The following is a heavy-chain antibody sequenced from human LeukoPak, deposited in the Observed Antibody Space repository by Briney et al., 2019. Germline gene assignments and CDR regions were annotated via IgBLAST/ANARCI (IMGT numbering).Heavy chain of an antibody. D-gene: IGHD1-26*01. V-gene: IGHV4-61*01. Sequence: SETLSLTCTVSGGSVSSGSYYWSWIRQPPGTGLEWIGYVYYSGSTNYNPSLKSRVTISVDTSKNQFSLKLTSVTAADTAVYYCARGDSGSFSQFDCWGQGTLVTVSS. CDR3: ARGDSGSFSQFDC. J-gene: IGHJ4*02. CDR2: VYYSGST. CDR1: GGSVSSGSYY.